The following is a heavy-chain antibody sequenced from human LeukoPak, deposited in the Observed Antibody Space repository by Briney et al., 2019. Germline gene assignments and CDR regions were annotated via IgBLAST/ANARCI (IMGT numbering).Heavy chain of an antibody. CDR3: AGLSYYYGSGSYPY. V-gene: IGHV4-59*08. J-gene: IGHJ4*02. Sequence: PSETLSLTCTVSGGSISSYYWSWIRQPPGKGLEWIGYIYYSGSTNYNPSLKSRVTISVDTSKNQFSLKLSSVTAADTAVYYCAGLSYYYGSGSYPYWGQGTLVTVSS. D-gene: IGHD3-10*01. CDR2: IYYSGST. CDR1: GGSISSYY.